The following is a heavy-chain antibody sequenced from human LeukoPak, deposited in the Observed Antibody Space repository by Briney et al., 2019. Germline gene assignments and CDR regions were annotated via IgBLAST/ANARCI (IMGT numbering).Heavy chain of an antibody. Sequence: ASVKVSCKASGGTFSSYAISWVRQAPGQGLEWMGRIIPILGIANYAQKFQGRVTITADKSTSTAYMELSSLRSEDTAVYYCARGARSYAEDGMDVWGQGTTATVSS. CDR3: ARGARSYAEDGMDV. CDR1: GGTFSSYA. V-gene: IGHV1-69*04. CDR2: IIPILGIA. J-gene: IGHJ6*02. D-gene: IGHD2-2*01.